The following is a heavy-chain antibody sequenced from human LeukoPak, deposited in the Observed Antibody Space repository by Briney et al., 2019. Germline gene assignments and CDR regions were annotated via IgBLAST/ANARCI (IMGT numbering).Heavy chain of an antibody. D-gene: IGHD5-24*01. V-gene: IGHV3-43*02. J-gene: IGHJ4*02. Sequence: PGGSLRLSCAASGFTFDDYAMHWVRQVPGKGLEWVSLITGAGGSTSYADSVKGRFTISRDNSKNSLYLQMNNLRTEDTALYYCAKDSGGYNNQHFDYWGQGTLVTVSS. CDR2: ITGAGGST. CDR1: GFTFDDYA. CDR3: AKDSGGYNNQHFDY.